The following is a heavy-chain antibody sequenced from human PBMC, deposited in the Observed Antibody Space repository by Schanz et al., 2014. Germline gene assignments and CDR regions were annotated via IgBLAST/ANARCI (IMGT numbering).Heavy chain of an antibody. J-gene: IGHJ6*02. V-gene: IGHV3-7*01. CDR1: GFTFSSHW. Sequence: DVQLVESGGTLVRPGGSLRLSCAASGFTFSSHWMTWVRQAPGRGLERVANIRQDVRAKYYVDSVKGRFTISRDNIASSLFLQMNSLRAEDSAVYYCARGLIVGDGQHFYFSYGLDVWGQGTTVTVSS. CDR2: IRQDVRAK. CDR3: ARGLIVGDGQHFYFSYGLDV. D-gene: IGHD1-26*01.